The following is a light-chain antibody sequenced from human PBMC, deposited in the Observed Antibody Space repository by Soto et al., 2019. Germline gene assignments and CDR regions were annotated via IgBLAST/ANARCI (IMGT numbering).Light chain of an antibody. V-gene: IGLV1-40*01. CDR1: RSNLGTDYD. Sequence: QSVLTQPPSVSGAPGQRVTISCTGNRSNLGTDYDIHWYQQLPGTAPKLLIYGSINRPSGVADRFSGSKSVTSASLTITGLQAEDEADYYCQSYDKSLSGRVVFGGGTKLTVL. CDR3: QSYDKSLSGRVV. CDR2: GSI. J-gene: IGLJ2*01.